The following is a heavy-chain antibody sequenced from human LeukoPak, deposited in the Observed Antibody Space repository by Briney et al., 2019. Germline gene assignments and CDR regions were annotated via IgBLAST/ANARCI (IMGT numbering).Heavy chain of an antibody. J-gene: IGHJ4*02. D-gene: IGHD4-17*01. CDR3: ARLERIYGDYYYFDY. CDR2: VSRSGSTI. V-gene: IGHV3-48*03. CDR1: GFTFSSYE. Sequence: GGSLRLSCAASGFTFSSYEMNWVRQAPGKGLEWVSYVSRSGSTIYYADSVKGRFTISGDNAKNSLYLQMNSLRAEDTAIYYCARLERIYGDYYYFDYWGQGTLVTVSS.